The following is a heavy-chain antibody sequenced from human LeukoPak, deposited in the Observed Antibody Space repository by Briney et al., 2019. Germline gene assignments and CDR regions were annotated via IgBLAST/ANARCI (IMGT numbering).Heavy chain of an antibody. J-gene: IGHJ6*04. Sequence: SETLSLTCAVYGGSFSGYYWSWIRQPPGKGLEWIGEINHSGSTNYNPSLKSRVTISVDTSKNQFSLKLSSVTAADTAVYYCARDYYGSGSPSSAMDVWGKGTTVTVSS. CDR1: GGSFSGYY. CDR3: ARDYYGSGSPSSAMDV. V-gene: IGHV4-34*01. CDR2: INHSGST. D-gene: IGHD3-10*01.